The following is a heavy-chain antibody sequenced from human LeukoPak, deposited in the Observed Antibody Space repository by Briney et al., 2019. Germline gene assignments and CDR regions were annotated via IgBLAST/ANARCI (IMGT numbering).Heavy chain of an antibody. CDR2: IRYDGSNK. CDR1: GFTFSSYG. D-gene: IGHD3-9*01. CDR3: AKSLHDILTGYYTRAFDI. V-gene: IGHV3-30*02. J-gene: IGHJ3*02. Sequence: GGSLRLSCAASGFTFSSYGMHWVRQAPGKGLEWVAFIRYDGSNKYYADSVKGRFTISRDKSKNTLYLQMNSLRAEDAAVYYCAKSLHDILTGYYTRAFDIWGQGTMVTVSS.